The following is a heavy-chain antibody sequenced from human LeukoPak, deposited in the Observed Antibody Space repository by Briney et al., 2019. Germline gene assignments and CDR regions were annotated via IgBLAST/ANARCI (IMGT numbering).Heavy chain of an antibody. J-gene: IGHJ4*02. Sequence: GGSLRLSCAASGFTVSSNYMSWVRQAPGKGLEWVSVIYSGGATYYADSVKGRFTISRDNSKNIVFLQMNDLRTEDTALYYCTRDSANYHFAYWGQGALVTVSS. CDR3: TRDSANYHFAY. D-gene: IGHD4/OR15-4a*01. CDR1: GFTVSSNY. V-gene: IGHV3-66*01. CDR2: IYSGGAT.